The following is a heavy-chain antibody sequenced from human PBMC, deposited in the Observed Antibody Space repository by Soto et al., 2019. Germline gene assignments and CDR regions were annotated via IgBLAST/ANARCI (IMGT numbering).Heavy chain of an antibody. V-gene: IGHV4-31*03. Sequence: QVQLQASGPGLVKPSQTLSLTCTVYVDSISRRGFSWNWIRQYPGEGLEGIGHIYFGWATYYSPSLKSRLTVSLDTSKNQFSLKLTSVTAADTAVYYCARGIASGTYDSYSDYGLDVWGQGATVTVSS. CDR2: IYFGWAT. D-gene: IGHD3-10*01. J-gene: IGHJ6*02. CDR1: VDSISRRGFS. CDR3: ARGIASGTYDSYSDYGLDV.